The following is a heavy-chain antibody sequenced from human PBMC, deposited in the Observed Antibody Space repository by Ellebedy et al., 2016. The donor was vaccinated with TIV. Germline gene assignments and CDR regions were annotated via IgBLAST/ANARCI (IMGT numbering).Heavy chain of an antibody. CDR1: GYTFSSYY. Sequence: AASVKVSCKASGYTFSSYYMHSVRPAPGQGLEWMGVINPSGGSTSYAQKLQGRVTMTRDTSTSTVYMELSSLRSEDPAVYYCARGDNTFYAYSGSSDFDYWGQGTLVTVSS. CDR2: INPSGGST. J-gene: IGHJ4*02. CDR3: ARGDNTFYAYSGSSDFDY. D-gene: IGHD1-26*01. V-gene: IGHV1-46*01.